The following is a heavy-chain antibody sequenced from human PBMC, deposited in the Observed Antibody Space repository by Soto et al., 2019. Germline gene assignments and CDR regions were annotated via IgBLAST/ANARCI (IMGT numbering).Heavy chain of an antibody. D-gene: IGHD6-13*01. V-gene: IGHV3-23*01. J-gene: IGHJ4*02. CDR1: GFTFSSYA. Sequence: EVQLLESGGGLVQPGGSLRLSCAASGFTFSSYAMSWVRQAPGKGLEWVSAISGSGGSTYYADSVKGRFTISRDNSKNTLYLQMNSLRAEDTAAYYCANGPAAGTAFDYWGQGTLVTVSS. CDR3: ANGPAAGTAFDY. CDR2: ISGSGGST.